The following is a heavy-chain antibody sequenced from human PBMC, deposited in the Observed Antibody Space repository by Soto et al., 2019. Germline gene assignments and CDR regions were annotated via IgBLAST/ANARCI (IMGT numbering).Heavy chain of an antibody. D-gene: IGHD1-7*01. J-gene: IGHJ5*02. CDR2: IYWDDDK. Sequence: SGPTLVKPTQTLTLTCTFSGFSLSTSGVGVGWIRQPPGKALEWLALIYWDDDKRYSPSLKSRLNITKDTSKNQVVLTMTNMDPVDTATYYCAHDFNNWNYNWFDPWGQGTLVTVSS. CDR3: AHDFNNWNYNWFDP. V-gene: IGHV2-5*02. CDR1: GFSLSTSGVG.